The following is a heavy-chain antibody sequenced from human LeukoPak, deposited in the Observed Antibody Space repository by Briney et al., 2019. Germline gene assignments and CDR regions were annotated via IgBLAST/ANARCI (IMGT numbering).Heavy chain of an antibody. D-gene: IGHD3-22*01. V-gene: IGHV1-2*02. Sequence: ASVKVSCKASGYTFTGYYMHWVRQAPGQGLEWMGWINPNSGGTNYAQKFQGRVTMTRDTSISTAYMELSRLRSDDTAVYYCASSTYYYDSSGFLPNAFDIWGQGTMVTVSS. CDR1: GYTFTGYY. J-gene: IGHJ3*02. CDR2: INPNSGGT. CDR3: ASSTYYYDSSGFLPNAFDI.